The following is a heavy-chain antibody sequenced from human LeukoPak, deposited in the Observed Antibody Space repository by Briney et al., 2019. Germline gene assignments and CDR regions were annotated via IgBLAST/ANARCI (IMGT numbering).Heavy chain of an antibody. CDR1: GYTLTELS. J-gene: IGHJ4*02. V-gene: IGHV1-24*01. CDR3: ARRGSDDFWSGYYTGLYY. D-gene: IGHD3-3*01. Sequence: GASVKVSCKVSGYTLTELSMHWVRQAPGKGLEWMGGFDPEDGETIYAQKFQGRVTMTEDTSTDTAYMELSSLRSEDTAVYYCARRGSDDFWSGYYTGLYYWGQGTPVTVSS. CDR2: FDPEDGET.